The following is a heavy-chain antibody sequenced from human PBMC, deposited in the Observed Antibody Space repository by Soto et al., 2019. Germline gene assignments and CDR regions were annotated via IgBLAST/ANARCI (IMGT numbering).Heavy chain of an antibody. D-gene: IGHD2-15*01. CDR3: ARAPLGIRAFDY. CDR1: GGSISSGGYY. V-gene: IGHV4-31*03. CDR2: IYYSGST. J-gene: IGHJ4*02. Sequence: SETLSLTCTVSGGSISSGGYYWSWIRQHPGKGLEWIGYIYYSGSTYYNPSLKSRVTISVDTSKNQFSLKLSSVTAADTAVYYCARAPLGIRAFDYWGQGTLVPSPQ.